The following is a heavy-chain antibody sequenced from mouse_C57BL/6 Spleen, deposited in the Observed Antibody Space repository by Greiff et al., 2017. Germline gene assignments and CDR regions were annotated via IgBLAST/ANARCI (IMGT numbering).Heavy chain of an antibody. D-gene: IGHD4-1*01. Sequence: QVQLQQSGAELVMPGASVKLSCKASGYTFTSYWMHWVKQRPGQGLEWIGEIDPSDSYTNYNQKFKGKSTLTVDKSSSTAYMQLSSLTSEDSAVYYCARVELGAWFAYWGQGTLVTVSA. CDR3: ARVELGAWFAY. CDR1: GYTFTSYW. J-gene: IGHJ3*01. V-gene: IGHV1-69*01. CDR2: IDPSDSYT.